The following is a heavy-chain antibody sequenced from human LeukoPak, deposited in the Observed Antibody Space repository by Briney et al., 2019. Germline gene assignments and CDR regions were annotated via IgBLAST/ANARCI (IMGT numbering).Heavy chain of an antibody. CDR2: ISAYNGNT. J-gene: IGHJ6*02. V-gene: IGHV1-18*01. Sequence: ASVKVSCKASGYTFTSYGIRWVRQAPGQGLEWMGWISAYNGNTNYAQKLQGRVTMTTDTSTSTAYMELRSLRSDDTAVYYCARDESLYYYDSSGYFYYYYGMDVWGQGTTVTVSS. D-gene: IGHD3-22*01. CDR1: GYTFTSYG. CDR3: ARDESLYYYDSSGYFYYYYGMDV.